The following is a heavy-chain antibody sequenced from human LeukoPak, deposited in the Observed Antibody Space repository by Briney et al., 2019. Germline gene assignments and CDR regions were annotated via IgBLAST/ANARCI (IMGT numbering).Heavy chain of an antibody. J-gene: IGHJ4*02. V-gene: IGHV3-21*01. CDR1: GFTFSSYS. D-gene: IGHD3-22*01. CDR3: ARDHYDSSGYELDY. CDR2: ISSSSSYI. Sequence: PGGSLRLSCAASGFTFSSYSMNWVRQAPGKGLEWVSSISSSSSYIYYADSVKGRLTISRDNVKNSLYLQMNSLRAEDTAVYYCARDHYDSSGYELDYWGQGTLVTVSS.